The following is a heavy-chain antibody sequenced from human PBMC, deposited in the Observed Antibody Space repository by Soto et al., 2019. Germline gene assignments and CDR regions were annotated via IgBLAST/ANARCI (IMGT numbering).Heavy chain of an antibody. D-gene: IGHD3-10*02. Sequence: SETLSLTCTVSGGSISSSSYYWGWIRQPPGKGLEWIGSIYYSGSTYYNPSLKSRVTISVDTSKNQFSLKLSSVTAADTAVYYCARLPRVPGGFLYHHSYLAFWGKGTTVTVS. CDR1: GGSISSSSYY. CDR2: IYYSGST. V-gene: IGHV4-39*01. J-gene: IGHJ6*03. CDR3: ARLPRVPGGFLYHHSYLAF.